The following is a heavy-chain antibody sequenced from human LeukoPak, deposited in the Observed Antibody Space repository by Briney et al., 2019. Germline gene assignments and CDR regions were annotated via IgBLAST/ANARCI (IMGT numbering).Heavy chain of an antibody. Sequence: PSETLSLTCTVSGGSISSSTYYWSWTRQPPGKGLEWIGYIRYPGRTNYNPSLKSRVTISVDTSKKQFSLTLSSVTAADTAIYYCVRSAATEGPNWFDPWGPGTLVTVSS. J-gene: IGHJ5*02. CDR3: VRSAATEGPNWFDP. CDR2: IRYPGRT. CDR1: GGSISSSTYY. V-gene: IGHV4-61*01. D-gene: IGHD6-25*01.